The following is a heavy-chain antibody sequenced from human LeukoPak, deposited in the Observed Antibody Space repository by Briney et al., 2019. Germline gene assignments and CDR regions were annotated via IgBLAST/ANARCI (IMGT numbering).Heavy chain of an antibody. CDR3: ARDRYGMDV. J-gene: IGHJ6*02. V-gene: IGHV4-4*07. Sequence: SETLSLTCSVSGGSIRSYDCSWVRQPAGEGLEWIGRMYTSGSTSYNHSLKIRVSTSVDASKNQFSLKLSSVTAADTAVYYRARDRYGMDVWGQGTTATVSS. CDR2: MYTSGST. CDR1: GGSIRSYD.